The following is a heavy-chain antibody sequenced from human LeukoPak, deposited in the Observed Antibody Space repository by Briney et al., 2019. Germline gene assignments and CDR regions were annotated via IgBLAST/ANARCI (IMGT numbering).Heavy chain of an antibody. V-gene: IGHV3-53*01. CDR2: TYSDGRT. CDR3: AKQDNYYDSSAISDDAFDI. Sequence: HPGGSLRLSCAASGFTVSSNYMSWVRQAPGKGLEWVSVTYSDGRTYYADSVKGRFTISRDNSKNTLYLQMNSLRAEDTAVYYCAKQDNYYDSSAISDDAFDIWGQGTMVTVSS. CDR1: GFTVSSNY. D-gene: IGHD3-22*01. J-gene: IGHJ3*02.